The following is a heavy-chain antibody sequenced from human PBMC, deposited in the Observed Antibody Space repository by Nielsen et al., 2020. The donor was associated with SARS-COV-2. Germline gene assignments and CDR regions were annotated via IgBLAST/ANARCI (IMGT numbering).Heavy chain of an antibody. CDR1: GGSISSYY. J-gene: IGHJ6*02. V-gene: IGHV4-59*01. CDR2: IYYSGST. D-gene: IGHD3-22*01. CDR3: ASQRDYYDSSGYYRRDYYYGMDV. Sequence: SETLSLTCTVSGGSISSYYWSWIRQPPGKGLEWIGDIYYSGSTNYNPSLKSRVTISVDTSKNQFALKLSSVTAADTAVYYCASQRDYYDSSGYYRRDYYYGMDVWGQGTTVTVSS.